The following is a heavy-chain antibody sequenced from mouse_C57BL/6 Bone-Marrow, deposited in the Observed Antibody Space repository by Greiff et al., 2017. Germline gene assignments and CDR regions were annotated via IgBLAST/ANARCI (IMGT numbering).Heavy chain of an antibody. Sequence: QVQLQQPGAELVKPGASVKMSCKASGYTFTSYWITWVKQRPGQGLAWIGDIYPGSGSTNYNEKFKSKATLSVDTSSSTACMQRSSLTSEDSAVYYGSRGRIDYWGQGTSVTVSS. J-gene: IGHJ4*01. V-gene: IGHV1-55*01. CDR2: IYPGSGST. CDR3: SRGRIDY. CDR1: GYTFTSYW.